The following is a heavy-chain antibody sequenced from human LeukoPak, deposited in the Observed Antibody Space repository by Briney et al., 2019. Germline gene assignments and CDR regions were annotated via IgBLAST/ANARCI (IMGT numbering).Heavy chain of an antibody. CDR3: ARSLGCSSTSCSVFFDY. Sequence: ASVKVSCKASGYNFFTYGITWVRQAPGQGLEWMGWISPHNGNANYAQKFQDRVTMTTDTSTSTAYMELRSLRSDDTAVYYCARSLGCSSTSCSVFFDYWGQGTLVTVSS. V-gene: IGHV1-18*01. CDR1: GYNFFTYG. J-gene: IGHJ4*02. CDR2: ISPHNGNA. D-gene: IGHD2-2*01.